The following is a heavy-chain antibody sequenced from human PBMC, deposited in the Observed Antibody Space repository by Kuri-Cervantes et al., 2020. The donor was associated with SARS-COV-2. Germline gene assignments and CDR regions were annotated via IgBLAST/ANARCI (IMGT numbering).Heavy chain of an antibody. CDR2: ISYDGSNK. CDR3: ARDRVGVHDY. D-gene: IGHD2-21*01. V-gene: IGHV3-30-3*01. CDR1: AFTFSSYV. Sequence: GESLKISCAASAFTFSSYVMHWVRQAPGKGLEWVAIISYDGSNKYYADSVKGRFTISRDNSKNTLYLQMNSLRAEDTAVYYCARDRVGVHDYWGQGTLVTVSS. J-gene: IGHJ4*02.